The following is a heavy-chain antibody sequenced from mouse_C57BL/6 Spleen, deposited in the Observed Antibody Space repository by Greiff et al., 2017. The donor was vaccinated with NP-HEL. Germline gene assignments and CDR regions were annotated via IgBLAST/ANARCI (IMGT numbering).Heavy chain of an antibody. CDR3: ARHDGNYPYYYAMDY. J-gene: IGHJ4*01. V-gene: IGHV2-6-1*01. D-gene: IGHD2-1*01. CDR1: GFSLTSYG. CDR2: IWSDGST. Sequence: QVQLKQSGPGLVAPSQSLSITCTVSGFSLTSYGVHWVRQPPGKGLEWLVVIWSDGSTTYNSALKSRLSISKDNSKSQVFLKMNSLQTDDTAMYYSARHDGNYPYYYAMDYWGQGTSVTVSS.